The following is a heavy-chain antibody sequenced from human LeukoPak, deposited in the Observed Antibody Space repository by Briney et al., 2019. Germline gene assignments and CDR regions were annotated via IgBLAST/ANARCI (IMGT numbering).Heavy chain of an antibody. V-gene: IGHV3-23*01. Sequence: PGGSLRLSCAASGFTVSSNCMSWVRQAPGKGLEWVSAISGSGGSTYYADSVKGRFTISRDNSKNTLYLQMNSLRAEDTAVYYCAKGTYGSGSYSLDYWGQGTLVTVSS. CDR2: ISGSGGST. CDR1: GFTVSSNC. D-gene: IGHD3-10*01. J-gene: IGHJ4*02. CDR3: AKGTYGSGSYSLDY.